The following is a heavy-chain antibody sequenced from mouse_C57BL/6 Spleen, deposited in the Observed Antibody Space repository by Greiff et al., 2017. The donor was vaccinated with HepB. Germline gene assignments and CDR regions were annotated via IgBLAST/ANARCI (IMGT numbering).Heavy chain of an antibody. CDR1: GYTFTSYW. Sequence: QVQLKESGAELVRPGSSVKLSCKASGYTFTSYWMHWVKQRPIKGLEWIGNIDPSDSETHYNQKFKDKATLTVDKSSSTAYMQLSSLTSEDSAVYYCARRGTYDYDGYAMDYWGQGTSVTVSS. V-gene: IGHV1-52*01. J-gene: IGHJ4*01. CDR3: ARRGTYDYDGYAMDY. D-gene: IGHD2-4*01. CDR2: IDPSDSET.